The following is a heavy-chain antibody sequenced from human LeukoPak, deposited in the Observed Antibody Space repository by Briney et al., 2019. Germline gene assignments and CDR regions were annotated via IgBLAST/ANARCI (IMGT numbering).Heavy chain of an antibody. V-gene: IGHV3-23*01. CDR2: ISGSGGST. D-gene: IGHD6-13*01. Sequence: GGSLRLSCTASGFTFGDYAMSWVRQAPGKGLEWVSAISGSGGSTYYADSVKGRFTISRDNSKNTLYLQMNSLRAEDTAVYYCAKGSSSSRPYYFDYWGQGTLVTVSS. J-gene: IGHJ4*02. CDR1: GFTFGDYA. CDR3: AKGSSSSRPYYFDY.